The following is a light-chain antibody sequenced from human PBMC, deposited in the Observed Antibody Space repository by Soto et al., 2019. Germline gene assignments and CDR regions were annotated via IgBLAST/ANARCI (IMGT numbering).Light chain of an antibody. J-gene: IGKJ2*01. Sequence: EIVMTQSPATLSVSPGERATLSCRASQSVSSNLAWYQQKPGQAPRLLIYGASTRATGIPARFSGSGSGTEFTLTISSLQSEDFALYYCQKYNNWPPYTFGQGTTLEI. V-gene: IGKV3-15*01. CDR1: QSVSSN. CDR2: GAS. CDR3: QKYNNWPPYT.